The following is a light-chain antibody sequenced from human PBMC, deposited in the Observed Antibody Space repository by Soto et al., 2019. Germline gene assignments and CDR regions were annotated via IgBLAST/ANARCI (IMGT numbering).Light chain of an antibody. Sequence: EIVMTQSPATLSVSPGERATLSCWASQSVGSNLAWYQQKPGQAPRLLIYGASTRAIGIPARFSGSGSVTEFTLTISSLQSEDFAVYYCQQRSYWLTFGGGTKVESK. CDR3: QQRSYWLT. J-gene: IGKJ4*01. CDR1: QSVGSN. CDR2: GAS. V-gene: IGKV3-15*01.